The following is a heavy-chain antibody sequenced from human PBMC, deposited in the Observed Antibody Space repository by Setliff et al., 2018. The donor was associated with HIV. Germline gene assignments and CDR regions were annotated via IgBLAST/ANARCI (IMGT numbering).Heavy chain of an antibody. D-gene: IGHD6-19*01. V-gene: IGHV4-34*01. CDR2: INHSGST. Sequence: SETLSLTCAVYGGSFSDYYWSWIRQPPGQGLEWIGEINHSGSTNYNASLKSRVTISGDMSKKQFSLKLSSVTAADTAVYYCVRQGAVTGHSFDSWGPGALVTVSS. CDR3: VRQGAVTGHSFDS. CDR1: GGSFSDYY. J-gene: IGHJ4*02.